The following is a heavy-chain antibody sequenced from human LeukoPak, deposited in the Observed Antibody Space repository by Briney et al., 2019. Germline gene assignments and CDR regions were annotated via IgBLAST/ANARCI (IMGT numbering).Heavy chain of an antibody. V-gene: IGHV4-61*02. D-gene: IGHD3-10*01. CDR2: IYTSGGT. J-gene: IGHJ3*02. CDR1: GGSITNLDYY. Sequence: SQTLSLTCTVSGGSITNLDYYWTWIRQPAGKRLEWIGRIYTSGGTNYNPPLKSRVTMSVDRPKNEISLHLASLTAADTALYYCAGRGSSSGTFDIWGPGTFVTVSS. CDR3: AGRGSSSGTFDI.